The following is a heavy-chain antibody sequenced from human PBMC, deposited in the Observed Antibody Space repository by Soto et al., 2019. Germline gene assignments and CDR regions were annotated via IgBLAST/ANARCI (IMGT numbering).Heavy chain of an antibody. V-gene: IGHV1-69*13. CDR2: IIPIFGTA. Sequence: SVKVSCKXSGGTFSSYAISWVRQAPGQGLEWMGGIIPIFGTANYAQKFQGRVAITADESTSTAYMELSSLRSEDTAVYYCARDLVGIVVVPAAMGYYYGMDVWGQGTTVTVSS. D-gene: IGHD2-2*03. CDR3: ARDLVGIVVVPAAMGYYYGMDV. J-gene: IGHJ6*02. CDR1: GGTFSSYA.